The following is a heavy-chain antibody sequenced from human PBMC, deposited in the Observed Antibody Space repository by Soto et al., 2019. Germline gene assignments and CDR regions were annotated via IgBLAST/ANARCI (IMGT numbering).Heavy chain of an antibody. CDR3: AKLVTDHVRCSDLDH. D-gene: IGHD2-21*02. CDR2: FYYSGTT. CDR1: GDSITASYSN. J-gene: IGHJ1*01. V-gene: IGHV4-39*01. Sequence: SETLSLTCTVSGDSITASYSNWAWIRQPPGKGLEWIGTFYYSGTTSQNPPLRSRITISGDTSRNQFSLNLRSVTAADSGVYYCAKLVTDHVRCSDLDHWGQGNLVTVSS.